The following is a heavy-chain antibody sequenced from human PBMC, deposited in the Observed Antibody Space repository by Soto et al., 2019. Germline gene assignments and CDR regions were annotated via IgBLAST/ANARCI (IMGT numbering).Heavy chain of an antibody. D-gene: IGHD3-10*01. CDR1: GYTFTSYG. V-gene: IGHV1-8*01. CDR2: MNPNTGNT. CDR3: ARADRYVWGIYYFDS. J-gene: IGHJ4*02. Sequence: ASVKVSCKASGYTFTSYGVNWLRQAAGQGLEWMGWMNPNTGNTGSAQKFQGRVTMTRNTSISTAYMELSSLTSEDTAVYYCARADRYVWGIYYFDSWGKEPLVTVP.